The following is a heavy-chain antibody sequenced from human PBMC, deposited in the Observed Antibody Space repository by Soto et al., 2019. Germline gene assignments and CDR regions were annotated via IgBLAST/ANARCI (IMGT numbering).Heavy chain of an antibody. CDR1: GVTISTYY. Sequence: PSETLSLTCAVSGVTISTYYCSWIRQPPWKGLEWVGYNYHSGTTNYNPSLKSRVTISVDTSKNQFSLRLTSVTAADTAIYYCVREAYIRYGQAIDHLGQGTLVTVCS. V-gene: IGHV4-59*01. D-gene: IGHD4-17*01. J-gene: IGHJ4*02. CDR3: VREAYIRYGQAIDH. CDR2: NYHSGTT.